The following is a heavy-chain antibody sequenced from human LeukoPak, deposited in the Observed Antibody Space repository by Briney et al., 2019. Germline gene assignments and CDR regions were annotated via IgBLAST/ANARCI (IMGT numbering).Heavy chain of an antibody. Sequence: SETLSLTCAVYGGSFSGYYWSGIRQPPGKGLEWIGEINHSGSTNYNPSLKSRVTISVDTSKNQFSLKLSSVTAADTAVYYCARELRYSSSWYSRKAFDIWGQGTMVTVSS. V-gene: IGHV4-34*01. D-gene: IGHD6-13*01. CDR2: INHSGST. CDR3: ARELRYSSSWYSRKAFDI. CDR1: GGSFSGYY. J-gene: IGHJ3*02.